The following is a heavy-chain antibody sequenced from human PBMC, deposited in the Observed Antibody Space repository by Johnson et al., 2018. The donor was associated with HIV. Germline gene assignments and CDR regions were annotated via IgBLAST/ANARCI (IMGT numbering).Heavy chain of an antibody. Sequence: VQLVESGGGVVQPGRSLRLSCAASGFTFDDYAMHWVRQAPGKGLEWVAGISWNSGGIGYVDSVKGRFTISRDNAKNSLYLQMNSLRAEDTAVYYCARALGRELDAFDIWGQGTMVTVSS. J-gene: IGHJ3*02. D-gene: IGHD3-10*01. CDR3: ARALGRELDAFDI. CDR2: ISWNSGGI. CDR1: GFTFDDYA. V-gene: IGHV3-9*01.